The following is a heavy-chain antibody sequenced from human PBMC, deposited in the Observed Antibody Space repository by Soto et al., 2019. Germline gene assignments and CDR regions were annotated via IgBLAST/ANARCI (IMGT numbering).Heavy chain of an antibody. CDR2: IKSKVDGGTT. CDR1: GFTFSNAW. V-gene: IGHV3-15*07. J-gene: IGHJ4*02. CDR3: ATEGYFFEY. Sequence: EEQMVESGGGLVKPGGSLRLACVASGFTFSNAWMNWVRQPPGKGLEWVGRIKSKVDGGTTDYAAPVKGRFSIARDDSKNMVYLQMNSLRSEDTAVYYCATEGYFFEYWGQGTLCTVSS.